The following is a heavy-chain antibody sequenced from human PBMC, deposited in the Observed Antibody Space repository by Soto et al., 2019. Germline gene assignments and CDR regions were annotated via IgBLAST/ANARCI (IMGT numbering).Heavy chain of an antibody. CDR3: ELSRTSWSRSLQH. V-gene: IGHV3-23*01. J-gene: IGHJ1*01. CDR1: VFTFVIYA. D-gene: IGHD6-13*01. CDR2: ISGSGVIT. Sequence: PGGSLVLSWASSVFTFVIYAIIWVVQAPVKGLEWVSSISGSGVITYYADSWKGRFTISRDNSKNTLYLKMNSLRAEDKAVYYCELSRTSWSRSLQHWGQGTMVTVSS.